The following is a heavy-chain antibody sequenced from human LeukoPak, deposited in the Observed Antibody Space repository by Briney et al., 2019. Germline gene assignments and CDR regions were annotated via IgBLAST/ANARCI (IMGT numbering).Heavy chain of an antibody. J-gene: IGHJ4*02. CDR3: ARHGPYYYDSSGYYRYAHYFDY. Sequence: SETLSLTCAVYGGSFSGYYWSWIRQPPGKGLEWIGEINHSGSTNYNPSLKSRVTISVDTSKNQFSLKLSSVTAADTAVYYCARHGPYYYDSSGYYRYAHYFDYWGQGTLVTVSS. CDR1: GGSFSGYY. D-gene: IGHD3-22*01. V-gene: IGHV4-34*01. CDR2: INHSGST.